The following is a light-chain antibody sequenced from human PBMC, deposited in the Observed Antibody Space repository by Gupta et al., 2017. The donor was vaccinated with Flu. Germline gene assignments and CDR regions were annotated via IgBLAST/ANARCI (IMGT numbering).Light chain of an antibody. Sequence: IVMTQSPYSLAASLGERATINCKASQSVFDRSKNKKYLAWYQQKPGQPPKLLITWASTRECGVPDRFSGSGSGSDFTLTINRLQAEDVAVYYCHQEDSTPWTFGQGTKVEIK. V-gene: IGKV4-1*01. CDR3: HQEDSTPWT. J-gene: IGKJ1*01. CDR1: QSVFDRSKNKKY. CDR2: WAS.